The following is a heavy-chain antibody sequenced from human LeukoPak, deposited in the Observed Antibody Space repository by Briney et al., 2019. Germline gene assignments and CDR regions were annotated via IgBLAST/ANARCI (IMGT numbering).Heavy chain of an antibody. V-gene: IGHV3-11*04. CDR2: ISSGTTI. CDR1: GFTFSDYY. J-gene: IGHJ4*02. Sequence: GGSLRLSCAASGFTFSDYYMSWIRQAPGKGLEWISYISSGTTIYYADSVKGRFTISRDNAKNSLDLQMNSLRAEDTAVYYCVSFYETYWGRGTLVTVSS. D-gene: IGHD2/OR15-2a*01. CDR3: VSFYETY.